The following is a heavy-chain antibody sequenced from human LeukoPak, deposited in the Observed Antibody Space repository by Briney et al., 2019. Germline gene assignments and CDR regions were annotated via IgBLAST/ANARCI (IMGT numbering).Heavy chain of an antibody. D-gene: IGHD2-2*01. V-gene: IGHV1-46*01. J-gene: IGHJ5*02. CDR2: INPSRGST. CDR3: ARDGEGYCSSTSCYVGWFDP. CDR1: GYTFTSYY. Sequence: ASVKVSCKASGYTFTSYYMHWVRQAPGQGLEWMGIINPSRGSTSYAQKFQGRVTMTRDMSTCTVYMELSSLRSEDTAVYYCARDGEGYCSSTSCYVGWFDPWGQGTLVTVSS.